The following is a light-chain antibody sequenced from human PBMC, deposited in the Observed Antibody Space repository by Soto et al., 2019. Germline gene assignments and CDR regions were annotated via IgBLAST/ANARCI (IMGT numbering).Light chain of an antibody. J-gene: IGKJ1*01. Sequence: LVLIQSPATLSVSPWERATFSCRASQSVNTNLAWYKLKPGQAPRLLVYGASIRATGIPARFSGSGSGTEYSLTIRSLKSEDFGVYFCQQYDQWWTFGQGTKVDIK. CDR2: GAS. V-gene: IGKV3-15*01. CDR1: QSVNTN. CDR3: QQYDQWWT.